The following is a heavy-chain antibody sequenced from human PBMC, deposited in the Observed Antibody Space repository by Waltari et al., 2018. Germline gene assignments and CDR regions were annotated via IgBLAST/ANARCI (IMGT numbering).Heavy chain of an antibody. CDR2: IYHSGST. J-gene: IGHJ4*02. CDR1: GGSISSHY. V-gene: IGHV4-59*08. D-gene: IGHD6-13*01. CDR3: ARQSSIAAAY. Sequence: QVQLQESGPGLVKPSETLSLTCTVSGGSISSHYWSWIRQPPGKGLEWIGSIYHSGSTYYNPSLKSRVTISVDTSKNQFSLKLSSVTAADTAVYYCARQSSIAAAYWGQGTLVTVSS.